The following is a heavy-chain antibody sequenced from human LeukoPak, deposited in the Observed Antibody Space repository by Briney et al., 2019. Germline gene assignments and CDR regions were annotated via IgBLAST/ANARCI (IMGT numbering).Heavy chain of an antibody. CDR1: GFTFSSYG. CDR3: AKEEGYCSSTSCPNDAFDI. D-gene: IGHD2-2*01. CDR2: IRYDGSNK. V-gene: IGHV3-30*02. Sequence: PGGSLRLSCAASGFTFSSYGMHWVRQAPGKGLEWVAFIRYDGSNKYYADSVKGRFTISRDNSKNTLYLQMNSLRAEDTAVYYCAKEEGYCSSTSCPNDAFDIWGQGTMVTVSS. J-gene: IGHJ3*02.